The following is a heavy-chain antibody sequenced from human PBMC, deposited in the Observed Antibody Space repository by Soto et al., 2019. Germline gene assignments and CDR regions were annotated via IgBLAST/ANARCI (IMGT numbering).Heavy chain of an antibody. CDR3: AREVVGYGDYYYYYGMDV. CDR2: INPSGGST. CDR1: GYTFPSYY. Sequence: ASVKVSCKASGYTFPSYYMHWVRQAPGQGLEWMGIINPSGGSTSYAQKFQGRVTMTRDTSTSTVYMELSSLRSEDTAVYYCAREVVGYGDYYYYYGMDVWGQGTTVTVSS. J-gene: IGHJ6*02. D-gene: IGHD4-17*01. V-gene: IGHV1-46*01.